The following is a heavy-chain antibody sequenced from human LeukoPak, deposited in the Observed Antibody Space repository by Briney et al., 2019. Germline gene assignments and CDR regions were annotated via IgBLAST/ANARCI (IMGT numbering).Heavy chain of an antibody. CDR2: IIPNSGGT. V-gene: IGHV1-2*02. CDR1: GYTFTGYY. Sequence: GASVKVSCKASGYTFTGYYMHWVRQAPGQRLEWIGWIIPNSGGTNYAQKIQGRVTMTRDTSISTAYMVLSRLRSDDTAVYYCARIMTTVTRGWFDPWGQGTLVTVSS. D-gene: IGHD4-17*01. CDR3: ARIMTTVTRGWFDP. J-gene: IGHJ5*02.